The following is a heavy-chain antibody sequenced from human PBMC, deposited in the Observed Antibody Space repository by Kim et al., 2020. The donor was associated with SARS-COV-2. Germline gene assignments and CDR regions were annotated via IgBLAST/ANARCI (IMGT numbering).Heavy chain of an antibody. V-gene: IGHV1-2*02. J-gene: IGHJ4*02. CDR3: ARDDRVTGYYFEY. Sequence: NYARKFQGRVTMTRDTSISTAYMELSRLRSDDTAVYYCARDDRVTGYYFEYWGQGTLVTVSS. D-gene: IGHD3-9*01.